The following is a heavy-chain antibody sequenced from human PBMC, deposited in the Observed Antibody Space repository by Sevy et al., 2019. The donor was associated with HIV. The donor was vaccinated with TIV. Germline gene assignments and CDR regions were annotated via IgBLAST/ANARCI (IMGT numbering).Heavy chain of an antibody. Sequence: SETLSLTCAVYGGSFSGFYWSWIRQPPGKGLEWIGEINHSGSTNDNPSLKSRLTMSVDTSKNQFSLNLTSVTAADTAVYYCARVYSSDWYKYFQHWGQGTLVTVSS. CDR1: GGSFSGFY. CDR2: INHSGST. V-gene: IGHV4-34*01. J-gene: IGHJ1*01. D-gene: IGHD6-19*01. CDR3: ARVYSSDWYKYFQH.